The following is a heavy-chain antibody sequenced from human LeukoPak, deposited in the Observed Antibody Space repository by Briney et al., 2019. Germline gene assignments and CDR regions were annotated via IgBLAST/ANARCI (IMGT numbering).Heavy chain of an antibody. CDR2: IYYSGST. Sequence: KPSETLSLTCTVSGGSISSYYWSWIRQPPGEGLEWIGYIYYSGSTNYNPSLKSRVTISVDTSKNQFSLKLSSVTAADTAVYYCARSYYDSSGLFDYWGQGTLVTVSS. CDR1: GGSISSYY. CDR3: ARSYYDSSGLFDY. V-gene: IGHV4-59*01. J-gene: IGHJ4*02. D-gene: IGHD3-22*01.